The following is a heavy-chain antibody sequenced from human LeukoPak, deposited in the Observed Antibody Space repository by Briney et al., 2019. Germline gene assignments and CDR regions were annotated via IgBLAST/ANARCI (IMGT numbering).Heavy chain of an antibody. Sequence: GGSLRLSCAASGFTFSSYAMHWARQAPGKGLESVAVISYDGSNKYYADSVKGRFTISRDNSKNTLDLQMNSLRAEDTAVYYCARGQVYSSSWYPLDYYFDYWGQGTLVTVSS. CDR1: GFTFSSYA. V-gene: IGHV3-30-3*01. J-gene: IGHJ4*02. CDR3: ARGQVYSSSWYPLDYYFDY. D-gene: IGHD6-13*01. CDR2: ISYDGSNK.